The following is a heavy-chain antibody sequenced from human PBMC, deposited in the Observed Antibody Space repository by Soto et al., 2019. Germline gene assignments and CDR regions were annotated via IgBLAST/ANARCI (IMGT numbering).Heavy chain of an antibody. CDR1: GGSVSSSSYY. CDR3: AGEPKGGPAAGAIEI. D-gene: IGHD6-25*01. J-gene: IGHJ3*02. CDR2: IYYSGST. V-gene: IGHV4-61*01. Sequence: PSETLSLTCTVSGGSVSSSSYYWSWIRQPPGKGLEWIGYIYYSGSTNYNPSLKSRVTISVDTSKNQFSLKLSSVTAADTAVYYCAGEPKGGPAAGAIEIWGQGTMVTVS.